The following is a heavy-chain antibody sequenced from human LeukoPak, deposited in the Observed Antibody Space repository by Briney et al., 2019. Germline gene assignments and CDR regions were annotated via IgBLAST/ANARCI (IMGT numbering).Heavy chain of an antibody. J-gene: IGHJ5*02. CDR2: IRYDGSNK. V-gene: IGHV3-30*02. CDR1: GFSFSSFG. CDR3: AKDTGDYYDSSGNYYAGWFGP. Sequence: PGGSLRLSCAASGFSFSSFGLHWVRQAPGKGLEWVAFIRYDGSNKYFADSVKGRFAISRDNSKNTVYLQMNSLRTEDTAVYHCAKDTGDYYDSSGNYYAGWFGPWGQGTLVTVSS. D-gene: IGHD3-22*01.